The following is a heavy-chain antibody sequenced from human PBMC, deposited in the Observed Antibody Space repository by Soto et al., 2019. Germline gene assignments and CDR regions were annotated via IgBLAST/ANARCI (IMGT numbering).Heavy chain of an antibody. CDR1: GGSISSYC. V-gene: IGHV4-59*01. J-gene: IGHJ4*02. CDR2: ICNSGST. Sequence: QVQLQESGPGLVKPSETLSLTCTVSGGSISSYCWSWVRQPPGEGLEWIANICNSGSTNYNPSLKCRVVISVDTSRNQFSLKLGSVTAADPAVYYCARGVGRYGSNLDYWGQGTLVTVSS. D-gene: IGHD1-26*01. CDR3: ARGVGRYGSNLDY.